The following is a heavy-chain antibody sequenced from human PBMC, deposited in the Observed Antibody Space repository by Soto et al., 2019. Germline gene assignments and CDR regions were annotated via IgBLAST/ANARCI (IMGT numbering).Heavy chain of an antibody. J-gene: IGHJ3*02. Sequence: QVQLVQSGAEVKKPGSSVKVSCKASGGTFSSYAISWVRQAPGQGLEWMGGIIPIFGTANYAQKFQGRVTITAGEATSPAYSDRSSLRSEDTAVYYFAIVCAGPNDAFYILCQLTIVTVSS. CDR2: IIPIFGTA. CDR1: GGTFSSYA. D-gene: IGHD2-8*02. V-gene: IGHV1-69*12. CDR3: AIVCAGPNDAFYI.